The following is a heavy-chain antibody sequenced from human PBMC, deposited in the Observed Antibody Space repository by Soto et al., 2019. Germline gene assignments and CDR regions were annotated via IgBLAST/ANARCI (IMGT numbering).Heavy chain of an antibody. V-gene: IGHV1-69*13. Sequence: SVKVSCKASGGTFSSYAISWVRQAPGQGLEWMGGIIPIFGTANYAQKFQGRVTITADESTSTAYMELSSLRSEDTAVYYCPRRVRRRAAAGRFDPWGQGTLVTGSS. J-gene: IGHJ5*02. D-gene: IGHD6-13*01. CDR2: IIPIFGTA. CDR1: GGTFSSYA. CDR3: PRRVRRRAAAGRFDP.